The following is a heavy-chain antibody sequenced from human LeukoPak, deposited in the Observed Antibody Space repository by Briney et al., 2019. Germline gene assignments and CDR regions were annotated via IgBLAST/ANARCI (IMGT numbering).Heavy chain of an antibody. CDR2: INHSGST. V-gene: IGHV4-34*01. CDR1: GGSFSGYY. CDR3: ARGRRF. J-gene: IGHJ4*02. Sequence: SETLSLTCAVYGGSFSGYYWSWIRQPPGKGLEWIREINHSGSTNYNPSLKSRVTISVDTSKNQFSLKLSSVTAADTAVYYCARGRRFWGQGTLVTVSS.